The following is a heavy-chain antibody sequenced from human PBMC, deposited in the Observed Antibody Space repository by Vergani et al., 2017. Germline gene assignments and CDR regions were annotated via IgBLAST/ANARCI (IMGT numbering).Heavy chain of an antibody. CDR2: ISSSSSYI. CDR1: GFTFSSYS. Sequence: VQLVESGGGVVQPGRSLRLSCAASGFTFSSYSMNWVRQAPGKGLEWVSSISSSSSYIYYADSVKGRFTISRDNAKNSLYLQMNSLRAEETAVYYCARDQGALEKPRVNYYDSSGYYTVDYWGQGTLVTVSS. J-gene: IGHJ4*02. V-gene: IGHV3-21*01. D-gene: IGHD3-22*01. CDR3: ARDQGALEKPRVNYYDSSGYYTVDY.